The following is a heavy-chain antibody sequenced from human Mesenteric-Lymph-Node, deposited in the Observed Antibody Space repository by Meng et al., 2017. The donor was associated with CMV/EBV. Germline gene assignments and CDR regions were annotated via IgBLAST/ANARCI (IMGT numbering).Heavy chain of an antibody. V-gene: IGHV3-21*01. CDR3: ARDQDWLLVY. CDR1: GFIFSDYT. J-gene: IGHJ4*02. D-gene: IGHD3/OR15-3a*01. Sequence: GESLKISCAASGFIFSDYTMSWVRRAPGKGLEWVSSITSRSGYKYYADSVKGRFSISRDNAKNSVYLQMNSLRAEDTAVYFCARDQDWLLVYWGQGTLVTVSS. CDR2: ITSRSGYK.